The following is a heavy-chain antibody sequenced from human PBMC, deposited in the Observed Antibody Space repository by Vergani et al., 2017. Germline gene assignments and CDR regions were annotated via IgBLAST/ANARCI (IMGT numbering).Heavy chain of an antibody. CDR3: AKDHRGGLVPAMAFDI. J-gene: IGHJ3*02. Sequence: EVQLLESGGGLVQPGGSLRLSCAASGFTFSSYAMSWVRQAPGKGLEWVSAISGSGGSTYYADSVKGRFTISRDNSKNTLYLQMNSLRAEDTAVYYCAKDHRGGLVPAMAFDIWGQGTMVTVSS. CDR2: ISGSGGST. CDR1: GFTFSSYA. D-gene: IGHD3-10*01. V-gene: IGHV3-23*01.